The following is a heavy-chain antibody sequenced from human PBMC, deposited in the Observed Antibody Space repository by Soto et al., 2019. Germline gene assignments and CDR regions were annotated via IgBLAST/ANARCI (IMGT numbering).Heavy chain of an antibody. Sequence: SETLSLTCSVPGASITCIISHTWVRQPPGRGLECIGEISHSGSTTYNSSLKSRASKSGDKSTNQFSLKVTSVTAADTAVKSSVRKYGCGWETQLARVSGSETDHVRSYDTDVWGQGTTVTVSS. V-gene: IGHV4-4*02. CDR3: VRKYGCGWETQLARVSGSETDHVRSYDTDV. CDR2: ISHSGST. J-gene: IGHJ6*02. CDR1: GASITCIIS. D-gene: IGHD1-26*01.